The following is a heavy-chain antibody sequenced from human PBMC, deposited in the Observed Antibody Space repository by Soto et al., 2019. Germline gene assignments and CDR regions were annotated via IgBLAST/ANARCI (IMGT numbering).Heavy chain of an antibody. CDR2: INAGNGDT. CDR3: ARDTDYGDNTRPDQNWFDP. Sequence: ASVKVSCKASGYTFTSYAMHWVRQAPGQRLEWMGWINAGNGDTKYSQKFQGRVTITRDTTASTADMELSSLRSEDTAVYYCARDTDYGDNTRPDQNWFDPWGQGTLVTVSS. D-gene: IGHD4-17*01. J-gene: IGHJ5*02. CDR1: GYTFTSYA. V-gene: IGHV1-3*01.